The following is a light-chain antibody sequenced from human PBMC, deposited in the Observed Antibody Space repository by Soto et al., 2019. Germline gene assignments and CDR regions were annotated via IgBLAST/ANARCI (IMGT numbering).Light chain of an antibody. CDR2: EVS. CDR3: SSYSSTSTPVV. V-gene: IGLV2-14*01. J-gene: IGLJ2*01. CDR1: SSDIGGYSY. Sequence: QSVLTQPASMSGSPGQSITISCTGSSSDIGGYSYVSWYQQHPDKAPKLMIYEVSNRPSGVSNRFSGSKSGNTASLTISGLQTEDEADYSCSSYSSTSTPVVFGGGTKLTVL.